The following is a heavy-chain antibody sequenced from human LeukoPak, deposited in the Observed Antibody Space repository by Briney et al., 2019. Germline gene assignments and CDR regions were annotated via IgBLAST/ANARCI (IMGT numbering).Heavy chain of an antibody. V-gene: IGHV3-48*03. CDR2: ISSSGSTI. J-gene: IGHJ4*02. Sequence: GGSLRLSCAASGFTFSSYEMNWVRQAPGKGLEWVSYISSSGSTIYYADSVKGRFTISRDSAKNSLYLQMNSLRAEDTAVYYCATAHYDSSGYYYDYWGQGTLVTVSS. D-gene: IGHD3-22*01. CDR3: ATAHYDSSGYYYDY. CDR1: GFTFSSYE.